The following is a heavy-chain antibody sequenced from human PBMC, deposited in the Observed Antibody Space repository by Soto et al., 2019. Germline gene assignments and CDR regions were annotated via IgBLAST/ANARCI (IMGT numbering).Heavy chain of an antibody. Sequence: QVQLQQWGAGLLKPSETLSLTCAVYSGSFSGYYWTWIRQPPGKGLEWIGEIYQGLSIVYNPSLESRVTISGDSSKNQFYLKLTSVTAADTAVYYCARHGGYYFDYWGQGTLVTVSS. CDR3: ARHGGYYFDY. J-gene: IGHJ4*02. V-gene: IGHV4-34*01. CDR1: SGSFSGYY. CDR2: IYQGLSI. D-gene: IGHD3-16*01.